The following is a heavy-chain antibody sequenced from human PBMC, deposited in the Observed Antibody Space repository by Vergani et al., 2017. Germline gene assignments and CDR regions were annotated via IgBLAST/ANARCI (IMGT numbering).Heavy chain of an antibody. J-gene: IGHJ6*03. D-gene: IGHD6-19*01. Sequence: QVQLVESGGGVVQPGRSLRLSCAASGFTFSSYAMHWVRQAPGKGLEWVAVISYDGSNKYYADSVKGRFTISRDNSKNTLYLQMNSLRAEDTAVYYCAKXWVQWLVGSYYMAVWGKGTTVTVSS. V-gene: IGHV3-30*18. CDR2: ISYDGSNK. CDR1: GFTFSSYA. CDR3: AKXWVQWLVGSYYMAV.